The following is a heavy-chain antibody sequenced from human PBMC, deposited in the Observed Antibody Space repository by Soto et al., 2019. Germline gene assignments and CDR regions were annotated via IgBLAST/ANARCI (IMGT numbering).Heavy chain of an antibody. J-gene: IGHJ4*02. Sequence: ASVKVSCKASGYTFTSYDINWVRQATGQGLEWMGWMNPNSGNTGYAQKFQGRVTMTRNTSISTAYMELSSLRSEDTAVYYCARVWGIVEVPAAKEFDYWAQGTLVPVSS. CDR2: MNPNSGNT. V-gene: IGHV1-8*01. CDR1: GYTFTSYD. D-gene: IGHD2-2*01. CDR3: ARVWGIVEVPAAKEFDY.